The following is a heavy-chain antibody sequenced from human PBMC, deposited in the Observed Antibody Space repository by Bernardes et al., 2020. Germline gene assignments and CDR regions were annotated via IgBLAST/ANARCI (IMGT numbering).Heavy chain of an antibody. V-gene: IGHV3-23*01. Sequence: SLRLSCAASGFTFSSYAMSWVRQSPGKGLEWVSGISGSGDRTYYTDSVRGRFTISRDNSKNTLYLQMNSLRAEDTAIYYCAKGRSPHYYYYMDVWGKGTTVIVSS. CDR2: ISGSGDRT. CDR1: GFTFSSYA. J-gene: IGHJ6*03. CDR3: AKGRSPHYYYYMDV.